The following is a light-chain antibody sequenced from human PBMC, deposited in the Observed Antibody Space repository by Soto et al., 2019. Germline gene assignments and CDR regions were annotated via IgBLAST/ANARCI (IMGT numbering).Light chain of an antibody. CDR1: QSIRSW. Sequence: DIQMAQSPSTLSASLGDRVTKTCRASQSIRSWWAWYQQQPGKVPTLLIYKASSLESGVPSRFSGSGSGTDFTLTIRNLEPEDFAVYYCQQHSHWPPWTFGQGTKVDI. V-gene: IGKV1-5*03. CDR3: QQHSHWPPWT. J-gene: IGKJ1*01. CDR2: KAS.